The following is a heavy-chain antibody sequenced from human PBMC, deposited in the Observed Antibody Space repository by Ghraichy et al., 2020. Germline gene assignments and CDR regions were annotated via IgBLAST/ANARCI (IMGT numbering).Heavy chain of an antibody. J-gene: IGHJ4*02. CDR1: GDSISAASYN. CDR3: ARHQLLGSSVND. Sequence: ESLNISCSVSGDSISAASYNWGWARQPPGKGLEWIGSIGHSGSTYYSPSLKSRVTISADPSKNQFSLRLTSVTAADTAVYYCARHQLLGSSVNDWGQGILVTVSS. CDR2: IGHSGST. D-gene: IGHD6-25*01. V-gene: IGHV4-39*01.